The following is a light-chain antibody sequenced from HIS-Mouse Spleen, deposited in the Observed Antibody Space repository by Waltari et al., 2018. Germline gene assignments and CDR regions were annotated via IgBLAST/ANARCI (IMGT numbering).Light chain of an antibody. CDR1: SCDVGSYNL. V-gene: IGLV2-23*01. CDR2: ERS. CDR3: CSYAGSSTWV. J-gene: IGLJ3*02. Sequence: QSALTQPASVSGSPGQSITISCTGTSCDVGSYNLVSWYQQHPGKAPKLMIYERSKRPSGVSNRFSGSKSGNTASLTISGLQAEDEADYYCCSYAGSSTWVFGGGTKLTVL.